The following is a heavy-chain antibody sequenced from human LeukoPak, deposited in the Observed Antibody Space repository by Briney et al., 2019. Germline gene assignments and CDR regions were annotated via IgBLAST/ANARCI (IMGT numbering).Heavy chain of an antibody. V-gene: IGHV4-34*01. J-gene: IGHJ4*02. CDR3: ARSRRVVVPAARGTFGY. Sequence: SETLSLTCAVYGGSFSGYYWSWIRQPPGKGLEWIGEINHSGSTNYNPSLKSRVTISVDTSKNQFSLKLSAVTAADTAVYYCARSRRVVVPAARGTFGYWGQGTLVTVSS. CDR1: GGSFSGYY. D-gene: IGHD2-2*01. CDR2: INHSGST.